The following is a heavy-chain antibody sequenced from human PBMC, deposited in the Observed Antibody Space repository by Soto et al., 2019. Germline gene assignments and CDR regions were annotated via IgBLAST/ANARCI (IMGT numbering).Heavy chain of an antibody. J-gene: IGHJ4*02. CDR3: AKDPYSSGWGYIEY. CDR2: ISNDGSNK. CDR1: GFTVGSHG. D-gene: IGHD6-19*01. V-gene: IGHV3-30*18. Sequence: QVQLVESGGGVVQPGRSLRLSCAASGFTVGSHGMHWVRQAPGKGLEWVAVISNDGSNKYYGDSVKGRFTISRDNSKNTLYLQMNSLRPEDTAVYYCAKDPYSSGWGYIEYWGQGTLVTVSS.